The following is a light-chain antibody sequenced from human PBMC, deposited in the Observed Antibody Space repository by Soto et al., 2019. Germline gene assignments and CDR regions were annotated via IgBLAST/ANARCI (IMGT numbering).Light chain of an antibody. Sequence: DIQLTQSPSFLSASVGDRVTITCWASQGLSSDLVWYQQKPGKAPKLLIYAASTLQSGVPSRFSGSGSGTEFTLTISRLQPEDFATYYCQQRNSYPITFGQVTRLEIK. V-gene: IGKV1-9*01. CDR1: QGLSSD. CDR3: QQRNSYPIT. J-gene: IGKJ5*01. CDR2: AAS.